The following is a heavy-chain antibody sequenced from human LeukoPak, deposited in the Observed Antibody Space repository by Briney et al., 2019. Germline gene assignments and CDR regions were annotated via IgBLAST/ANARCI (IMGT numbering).Heavy chain of an antibody. J-gene: IGHJ4*02. CDR2: IDWDDAK. CDR1: GFSLSTSGMC. Sequence: SGPTLVKPTQTLTLTCTFSGFSLSTSGMCVTWIRQPPGKALEWLARIDWDDAKYYTTFLKTSLTISKDTSKNQVVLTMTNVDPVDTATYYCARTQPSTSNLFDFWGQGTPVTVSS. CDR3: ARTQPSTSNLFDF. V-gene: IGHV2-70*11. D-gene: IGHD1-14*01.